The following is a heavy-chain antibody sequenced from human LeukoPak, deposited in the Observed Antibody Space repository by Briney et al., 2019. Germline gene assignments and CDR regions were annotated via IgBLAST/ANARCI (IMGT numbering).Heavy chain of an antibody. Sequence: GASVKVSCKASGYTFTSYDINWVRQATGLGLEWMGWMNPNSGNTGYAQKFQGRVTMTRNTSISTAYMELSSLGSEDTAVYYCARGDVLLWFGELPPYYFDYWGQGTLVTVSS. CDR2: MNPNSGNT. D-gene: IGHD3-10*01. CDR1: GYTFTSYD. V-gene: IGHV1-8*01. CDR3: ARGDVLLWFGELPPYYFDY. J-gene: IGHJ4*02.